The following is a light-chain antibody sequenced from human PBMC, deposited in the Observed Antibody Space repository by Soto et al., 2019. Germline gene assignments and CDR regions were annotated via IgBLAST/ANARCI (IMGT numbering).Light chain of an antibody. V-gene: IGKV3-20*01. J-gene: IGKJ5*01. CDR3: QQYGSSPIT. CDR1: QSVSSN. Sequence: EIRMTQSPATLSVTPGERATLSCRASQSVSSNLAWYQQKPGQAPRLLIYGASSRPTGIPDRFSGSGSGTDFTLTISRLEPEDFAVYYCQQYGSSPITFGQGTRLEI. CDR2: GAS.